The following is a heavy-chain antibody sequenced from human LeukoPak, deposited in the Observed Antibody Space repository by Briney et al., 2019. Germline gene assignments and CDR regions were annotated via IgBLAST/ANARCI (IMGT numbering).Heavy chain of an antibody. V-gene: IGHV4-34*01. CDR3: ARDTVMYYFDY. CDR1: GGSISSYY. Sequence: PSETLSLTCTVSGGSISSYYWSWIRQSPGKGLEWIGEINHSGSTNYNPSLKSRVTISVDTSKNQFSLKLSSVTAADTAVYYCARDTVMYYFDYWGQGTLVTVSS. CDR2: INHSGST. J-gene: IGHJ4*02. D-gene: IGHD4-17*01.